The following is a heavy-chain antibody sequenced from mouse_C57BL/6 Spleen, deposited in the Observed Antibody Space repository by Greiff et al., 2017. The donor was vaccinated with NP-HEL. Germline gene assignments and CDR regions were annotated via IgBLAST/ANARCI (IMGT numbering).Heavy chain of an antibody. CDR2: IYPGSGGT. D-gene: IGHD3-2*02. V-gene: IGHV1-55*01. Sequence: QVQLQQPGAELVKPGASVKMSCKASGYTFTSYWITWVKQRPGQGLEWIGDIYPGSGGTNYNEKFKSKATLTVDTSSSTAYMQLSSLTSEDAAVYYGAGGKLRLRGDYWGKGTTLTVSS. CDR1: GYTFTSYW. CDR3: AGGKLRLRGDY. J-gene: IGHJ2*01.